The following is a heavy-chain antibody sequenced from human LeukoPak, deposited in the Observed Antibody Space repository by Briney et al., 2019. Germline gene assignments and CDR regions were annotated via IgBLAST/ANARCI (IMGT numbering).Heavy chain of an antibody. CDR3: ARSRGYSGYV. Sequence: GGSLRLSCAASGFTSSDYYMSWVRQAPGKGLEGGSYISSSGSTTYYADSVKGRFTISRDNAKNSLYLQMNSLRAEDTAVYYCARSRGYSGYVWGQGTLVTVSS. D-gene: IGHD5-12*01. CDR2: ISSSGSTT. J-gene: IGHJ4*02. V-gene: IGHV3-11*01. CDR1: GFTSSDYY.